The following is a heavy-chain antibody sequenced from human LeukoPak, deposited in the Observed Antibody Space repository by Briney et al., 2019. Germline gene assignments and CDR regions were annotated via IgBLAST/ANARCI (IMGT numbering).Heavy chain of an antibody. V-gene: IGHV3-7*01. Sequence: GGSLRLPCAASGFTFSDYWMSWVRQAPGKGLEWVANINEDGSEKYYVDSVKGRFTISRDNAKNSLYLQMNSLRAEDTAVYYCARDRRGWSGYWGQGTPVTVSS. D-gene: IGHD6-19*01. CDR1: GFTFSDYW. CDR2: INEDGSEK. CDR3: ARDRRGWSGY. J-gene: IGHJ4*02.